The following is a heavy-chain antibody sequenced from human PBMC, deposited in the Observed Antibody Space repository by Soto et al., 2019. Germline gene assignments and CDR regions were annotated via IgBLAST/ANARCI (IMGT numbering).Heavy chain of an antibody. V-gene: IGHV1-69*04. CDR2: IIPILGIG. CDR3: ARNPRAVAAMHMDV. J-gene: IGHJ6*03. Sequence: QVQLVQSGAEVKKPGSSVKVSCKASGGTFSSYAFNWVRQAPGQGLEWMGRIIPILGIGDYAQRFQVRVTITADKSTSTVYLELSSLRSEDTAVYYCARNPRAVAAMHMDVWGKGTMVTVSS. CDR1: GGTFSSYA. D-gene: IGHD6-19*01.